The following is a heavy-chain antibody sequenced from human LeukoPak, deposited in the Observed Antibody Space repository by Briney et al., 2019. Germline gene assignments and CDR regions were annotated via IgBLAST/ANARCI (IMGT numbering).Heavy chain of an antibody. D-gene: IGHD6-19*01. Sequence: SETLSLTCAVYGGSFSGYYWSWIRQPPGKGLEWIGEINHSGSTNYNPSLKSRVTMSVDTSKNQFSLKLSSVTAADTAVYYCARVYSSGWYESDAFDIWGQGTMVTVSS. J-gene: IGHJ3*02. V-gene: IGHV4-34*01. CDR3: ARVYSSGWYESDAFDI. CDR1: GGSFSGYY. CDR2: INHSGST.